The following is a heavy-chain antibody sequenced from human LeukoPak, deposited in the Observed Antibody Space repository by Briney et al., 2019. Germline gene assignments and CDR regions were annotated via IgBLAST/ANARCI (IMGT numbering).Heavy chain of an antibody. D-gene: IGHD4-23*01. CDR2: IYPGDSDT. J-gene: IGHJ4*02. CDR1: GYSFTTYW. V-gene: IGHV5-51*01. CDR3: ARQGRRDYGGNSGGFFDY. Sequence: PGESLKISCKASGYSFTTYWIGWVRQMPGKGLEWMGIIYPGDSDTRYSPSFPGQVTMSADKSISTAYLQWSSLKASDTAMYYCARQGRRDYGGNSGGFFDYWGQGTLVTVSS.